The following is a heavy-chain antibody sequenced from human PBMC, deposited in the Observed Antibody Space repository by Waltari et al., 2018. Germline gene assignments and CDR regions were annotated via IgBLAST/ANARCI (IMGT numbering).Heavy chain of an antibody. CDR1: GGPFSSYA. Sequence: QVQLVQSGAEVKKPGSSVKVSCKASGGPFSSYALSWVRQAPGQGLEWMGRIIPIFGTANYAQKVQGRVTITADKSTSTAYMELSSLRSEDTAVYYCARDRIAVADYYYYYGMDVWGQGTTVTVSS. CDR3: ARDRIAVADYYYYYGMDV. V-gene: IGHV1-69*08. D-gene: IGHD6-19*01. J-gene: IGHJ6*02. CDR2: IIPIFGTA.